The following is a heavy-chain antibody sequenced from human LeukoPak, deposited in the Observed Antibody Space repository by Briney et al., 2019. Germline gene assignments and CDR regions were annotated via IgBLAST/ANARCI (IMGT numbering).Heavy chain of an antibody. CDR1: GFTFSSYT. J-gene: IGHJ5*02. CDR3: AKDPYYDSSGYYDH. V-gene: IGHV3-23*01. D-gene: IGHD3-22*01. CDR2: ISGSDGST. Sequence: PGGSLRLSCAASGFTFSSYTMGWVRQAPGKGLEWVSAISGSDGSTHYAESVKGRFTVSRDNSKSTPYLQMNSLRAEDTAVYYCAKDPYYDSSGYYDHWGQGTLVTVSS.